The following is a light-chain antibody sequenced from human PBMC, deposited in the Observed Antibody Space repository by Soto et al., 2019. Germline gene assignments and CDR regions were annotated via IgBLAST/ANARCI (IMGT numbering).Light chain of an antibody. CDR1: SSDVGGYNY. Sequence: QSVLTQAPSASGSPGQSVTISCTVTSSDVGGYNYVSWYQQHPGKAPKLMIYDVTQRPSGVPDRFSGSKSGNTASLTVSGLQAEDEADYYCSSYAGTHVVFGTGTKVTVL. CDR3: SSYAGTHVV. V-gene: IGLV2-8*01. J-gene: IGLJ1*01. CDR2: DVT.